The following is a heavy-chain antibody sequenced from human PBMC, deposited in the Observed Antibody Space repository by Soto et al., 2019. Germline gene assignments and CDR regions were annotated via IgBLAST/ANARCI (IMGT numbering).Heavy chain of an antibody. CDR1: GFSFSSYG. D-gene: IGHD5-18*01. CDR3: ARDPLWGTAMVLWYFDL. CDR2: ISYDGTDE. V-gene: IGHV3-30*03. J-gene: IGHJ2*01. Sequence: GGSLRLSCAASGFSFSSYGIHWVRQAPGKGLEWVAMISYDGTDEYYADSVKGRFTISRDNSKNAVYLQMNSLRAEDTAVYYCARDPLWGTAMVLWYFDLWGRGTLVTVSS.